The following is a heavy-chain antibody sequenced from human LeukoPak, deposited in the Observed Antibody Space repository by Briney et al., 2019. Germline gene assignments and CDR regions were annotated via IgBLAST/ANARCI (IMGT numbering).Heavy chain of an antibody. CDR1: GYTFTSYG. CDR3: ARDLYSSGWSLADY. V-gene: IGHV1-18*01. CDR2: ISAYDGNT. D-gene: IGHD6-19*01. Sequence: ASVKVSCKASGYTFTSYGISWVRQAPGQGLEWMGWISAYDGNTNYAQKLQGRVTMTTDTSTSTAYMELRSLRSDDTAVYYCARDLYSSGWSLADYWGQGTLVTVSS. J-gene: IGHJ4*02.